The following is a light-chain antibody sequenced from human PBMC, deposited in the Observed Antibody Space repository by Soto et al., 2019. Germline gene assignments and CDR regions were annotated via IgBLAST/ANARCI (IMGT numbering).Light chain of an antibody. CDR3: QQSSTPPWT. Sequence: DIQMTQAPSSLSASVGDRITITCRASHSISTYLNWFQQKPGRAPKLLIYLTSTLESGVPSRFSGSGSGTDFPLTISSLQPEDFATYHCQQSSTPPWTFGQGTKVDIK. V-gene: IGKV1-39*01. J-gene: IGKJ1*01. CDR2: LTS. CDR1: HSISTY.